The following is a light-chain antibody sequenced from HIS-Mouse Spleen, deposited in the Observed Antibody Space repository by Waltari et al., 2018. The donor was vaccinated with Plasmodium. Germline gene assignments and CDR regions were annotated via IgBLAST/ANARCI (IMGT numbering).Light chain of an antibody. CDR3: MIWPSNASGV. CDR2: YYSDSDK. V-gene: IGLV5-37*01. Sequence: QPVLTQPPSSSASPGESARLTCPLPSDINVGRYHLYWYQQKPGSPPRYLLYYYSDSDKGQGSGVPSRFSGSKDASANTGILLISGLQSEDEADYYCMIWPSNASGVFGGGTKLTVL. J-gene: IGLJ3*02. CDR1: SDINVGRYH.